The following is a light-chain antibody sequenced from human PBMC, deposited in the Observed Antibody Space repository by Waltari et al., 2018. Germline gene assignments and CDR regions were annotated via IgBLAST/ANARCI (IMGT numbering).Light chain of an antibody. CDR2: EVS. CDR3: SSHTSSVPHV. CDR1: SNDVGGYDY. Sequence: QSALTQPASVSGSPGQSITISCTGTSNDVGGYDYVSWYQQYPGKAPKLIIYEVSYRPSGISTRFSGSKSGNTASLTISGLQAEDEADYYCSSHTSSVPHVFGTGTRVTVV. V-gene: IGLV2-14*01. J-gene: IGLJ1*01.